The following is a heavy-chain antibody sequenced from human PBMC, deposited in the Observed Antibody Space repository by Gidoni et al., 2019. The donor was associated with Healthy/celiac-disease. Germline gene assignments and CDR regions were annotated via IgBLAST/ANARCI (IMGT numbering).Heavy chain of an antibody. J-gene: IGHJ3*02. D-gene: IGHD1-26*01. CDR3: ARTGIVGATNHDAFDI. CDR2: IYYSGST. V-gene: IGHV4-59*01. Sequence: QVQLQESGPGLVKPSETLSLTCTVSGGSISSYYWSWIRQPPGKGLEWIGYIYYSGSTNYNPSLKSRVTISVDTSKNQFSLKLSSVTAADTAVYYCARTGIVGATNHDAFDIWGQGTMVTVSS. CDR1: GGSISSYY.